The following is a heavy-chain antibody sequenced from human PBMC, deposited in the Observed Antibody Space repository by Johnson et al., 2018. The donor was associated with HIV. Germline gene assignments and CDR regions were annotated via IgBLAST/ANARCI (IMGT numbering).Heavy chain of an antibody. Sequence: VQLVESGGGLVQPGGSLRLSCAASGFTSSYYDMHWVRQGPGKGLQWVSGIGITGDTYYAGSVKGRFTISRDQAKNSLYLQRNSLTPGDMAVYYCARGGVFDIWGRGTIVTVSS. CDR1: GFTSSYYD. J-gene: IGHJ3*02. CDR2: IGITGDT. CDR3: ARGGVFDI. V-gene: IGHV3-13*01. D-gene: IGHD2-8*02.